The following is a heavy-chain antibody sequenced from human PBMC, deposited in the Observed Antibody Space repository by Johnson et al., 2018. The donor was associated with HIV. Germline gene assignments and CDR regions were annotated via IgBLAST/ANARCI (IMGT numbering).Heavy chain of an antibody. CDR1: GFTFDDYA. J-gene: IGHJ3*02. V-gene: IGHV3-9*01. Sequence: VQLVESGGGVVQPGRSLRLSCVASGFTFDDYAMHWVRQAPGKGLEWVSGISWNSGGIDYVDSVKDRLTISRDNGKNSLYLQMNSLRAEDTAGYYCARGRGALDIWGQGTMVTVSS. D-gene: IGHD3-16*01. CDR2: ISWNSGGI. CDR3: ARGRGALDI.